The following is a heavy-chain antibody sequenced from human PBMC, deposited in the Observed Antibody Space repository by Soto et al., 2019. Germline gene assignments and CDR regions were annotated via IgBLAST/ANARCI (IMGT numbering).Heavy chain of an antibody. Sequence: QVQLVQSGAEVKTPGSSVKVSCKASGGTFSRYAISWWRPAPGQGLEWMGGIIPIFGTANYAQKFQGRVTITADASTSTADMELSSPRSEDTAVYYCASPGGYSSSSNYYYGMDVWGQGTTVTVYS. D-gene: IGHD6-6*01. CDR3: ASPGGYSSSSNYYYGMDV. CDR2: IIPIFGTA. V-gene: IGHV1-69*12. CDR1: GGTFSRYA. J-gene: IGHJ6*02.